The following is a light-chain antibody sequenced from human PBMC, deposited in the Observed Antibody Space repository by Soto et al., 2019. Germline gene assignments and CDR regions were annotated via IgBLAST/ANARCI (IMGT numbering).Light chain of an antibody. V-gene: IGKV3-20*01. CDR2: CAS. J-gene: IGKJ1*01. Sequence: EIVLTQSPGTLSLSPGERATLSCRASQRVSSSYLAWYQQKPGQAPRLLIYCASSRATGIPDRFSGSGSGTDFTLTISILEPEDFAVYYCQQYGSSWTFGQGTKVEIK. CDR1: QRVSSSY. CDR3: QQYGSSWT.